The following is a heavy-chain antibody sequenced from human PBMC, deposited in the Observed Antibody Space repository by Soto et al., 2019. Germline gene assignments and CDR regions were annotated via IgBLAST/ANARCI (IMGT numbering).Heavy chain of an antibody. J-gene: IGHJ6*03. D-gene: IGHD3-22*01. Sequence: GGSLRLSCAASGFTFSSYSMNWVRQAPGKGLEWVSYISSSSSTIYYADSVKGRFTISRDNAKNSLYLQMNSLRAEDTAVYYCARALGPNYEARPAYSYMDVWGKGTTVTVSS. V-gene: IGHV3-48*01. CDR3: ARALGPNYEARPAYSYMDV. CDR1: GFTFSSYS. CDR2: ISSSSSTI.